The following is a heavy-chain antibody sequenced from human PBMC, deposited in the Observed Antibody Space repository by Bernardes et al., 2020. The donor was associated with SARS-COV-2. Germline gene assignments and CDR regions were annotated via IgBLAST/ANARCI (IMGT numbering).Heavy chain of an antibody. J-gene: IGHJ2*01. CDR2: INYSGSI. CDR3: ARAVWGIWNFDV. D-gene: IGHD3-16*01. Sequence: SETLSLTCAVYGGSLSGYYWNWIRQPPGKGLEWIGEINYSGSINYNPSLKSRVTISVDTSKNQFSLKLSSVPAAETAVYYCARAVWGIWNFDVWGRGTLVTVSS. V-gene: IGHV4-34*01. CDR1: GGSLSGYY.